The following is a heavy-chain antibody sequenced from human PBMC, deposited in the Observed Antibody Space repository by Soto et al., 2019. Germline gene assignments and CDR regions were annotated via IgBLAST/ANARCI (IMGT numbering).Heavy chain of an antibody. Sequence: PGGSLRLSCAASGFTFSSYSMNWVRQAPGKGLEWVSYISSSSSTIYYADSVKGRFTISRDNAKNSLYLQRNSLRDEDTAVYYCASFSPYYYDSSGYFLPPTFDYWGQGTLVTVSS. CDR2: ISSSSSTI. D-gene: IGHD3-22*01. CDR1: GFTFSSYS. J-gene: IGHJ4*02. V-gene: IGHV3-48*02. CDR3: ASFSPYYYDSSGYFLPPTFDY.